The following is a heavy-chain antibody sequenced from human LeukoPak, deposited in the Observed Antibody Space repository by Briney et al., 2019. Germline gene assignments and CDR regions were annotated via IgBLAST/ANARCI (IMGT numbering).Heavy chain of an antibody. V-gene: IGHV3-11*04. J-gene: IGHJ3*02. CDR3: ASGGYDSSGYYYQAFDI. Sequence: GESLRLSSAASGFTFSDYYMSWIRQAPGKGLEWVSYISSSGSTIYYADSVKGRFTISRDNAKNSLYLQMNSLRAEDTAVYYCASGGYDSSGYYYQAFDIWGQGTMVTVSS. CDR2: ISSSGSTI. D-gene: IGHD3-22*01. CDR1: GFTFSDYY.